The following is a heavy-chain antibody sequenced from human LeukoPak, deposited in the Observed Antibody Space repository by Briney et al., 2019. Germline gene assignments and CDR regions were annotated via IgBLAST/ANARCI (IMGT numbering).Heavy chain of an antibody. J-gene: IGHJ5*02. Sequence: SETLSLTCTVSRGSISSRNYYWAWIRQPPGKGLEWIGSIYYSGSTYYNPSLKSRVTISVDTSKNQFSLKLSSVTAADTAVYYCARDLPTLIPGFDPWGQGTLVTVSS. CDR2: IYYSGST. CDR3: ARDLPTLIPGFDP. D-gene: IGHD2/OR15-2a*01. V-gene: IGHV4-39*07. CDR1: RGSISSRNYY.